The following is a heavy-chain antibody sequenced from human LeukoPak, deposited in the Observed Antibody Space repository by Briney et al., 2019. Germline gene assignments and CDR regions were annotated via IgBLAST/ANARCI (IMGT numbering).Heavy chain of an antibody. Sequence: NTSETLSLTCTVSGGSITSSSYYWSWIRQPPGKGLEWIGEINHSGSTNYNPSLKSRVTISVDTSKNQFSLKLSSVTAADTAVYYCARHKYGSGKRFDPWGQGTLVAVSS. V-gene: IGHV4-39*01. D-gene: IGHD3-10*01. CDR1: GGSITSSSYY. J-gene: IGHJ5*02. CDR3: ARHKYGSGKRFDP. CDR2: INHSGST.